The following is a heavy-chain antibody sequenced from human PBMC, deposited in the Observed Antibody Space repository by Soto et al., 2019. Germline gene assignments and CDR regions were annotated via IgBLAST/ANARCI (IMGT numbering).Heavy chain of an antibody. J-gene: IGHJ6*02. CDR3: ARDRAGYDSSGYPGGYYYGMDV. V-gene: IGHV1-18*04. CDR1: GYTFTSYG. CDR2: ISAYNGNT. D-gene: IGHD3-22*01. Sequence: GASVKVSCKASGYTFTSYGISWVRQAPGQGLEWMGWISAYNGNTNYAQKLQGRVTMTTDTSTSTAYMELRSLRSDDTAVYYCARDRAGYDSSGYPGGYYYGMDVWGQGPTVTVSS.